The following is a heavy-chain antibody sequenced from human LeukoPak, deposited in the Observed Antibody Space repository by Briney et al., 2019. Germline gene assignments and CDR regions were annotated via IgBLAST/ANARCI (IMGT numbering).Heavy chain of an antibody. CDR1: GGSVSSGSYY. CDR3: AREGPPYYDSSGYYRGYFDY. D-gene: IGHD3-22*01. CDR2: IYYSGST. V-gene: IGHV4-61*01. J-gene: IGHJ4*02. Sequence: PSETLSLTCTVSGGSVSSGSYYWSWIRQPPGKGLEWIGYIYYSGSTNYNPSLKSRVTISVDTSKNQFSLKLSSVTAADTAVYYCAREGPPYYDSSGYYRGYFDYWGQGTLVTVSS.